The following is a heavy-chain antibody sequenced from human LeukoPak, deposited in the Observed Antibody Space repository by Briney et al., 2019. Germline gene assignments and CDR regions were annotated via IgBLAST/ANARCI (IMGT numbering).Heavy chain of an antibody. CDR2: IHTSGTT. J-gene: IGHJ4*02. V-gene: IGHV4-4*07. CDR3: ARDPAGHGRYFDY. D-gene: IGHD1-14*01. Sequence: PSETLSLTCTVSGGSINGYFCTWLRQSAGAGLECIGRIHTSGTTYYNPSLRSRVSMSVVTSNNKFSLRLSSVTAADTAVYYCARDPAGHGRYFDYWGQGALVTVS. CDR1: GGSINGYF.